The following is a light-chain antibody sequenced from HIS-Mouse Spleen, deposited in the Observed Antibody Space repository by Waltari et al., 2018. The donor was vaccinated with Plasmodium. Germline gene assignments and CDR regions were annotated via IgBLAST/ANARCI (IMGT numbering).Light chain of an antibody. Sequence: SYELTQPSSVSVSPGQTARITCSGDVLAKKYARWFQQKPGQAPVLVIYKASERPSGIPGRFSGSSSGTTVTLTISRAQVEDEADYYCYSAADNNLVFGGGTKLTVL. J-gene: IGLJ3*02. CDR3: YSAADNNLV. CDR1: VLAKKY. V-gene: IGLV3-27*01. CDR2: KAS.